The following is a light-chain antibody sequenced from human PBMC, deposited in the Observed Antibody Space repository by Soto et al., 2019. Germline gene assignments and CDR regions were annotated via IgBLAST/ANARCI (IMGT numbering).Light chain of an antibody. J-gene: IGLJ1*01. V-gene: IGLV2-8*01. Sequence: QSALTQPPSASGSPGQSVTISCTGTSSDVGAYNYLSWYQQHPGKAXXXXIYEVSKRPXGXPXXXXGXXXXXXXXXXXSGLQAEDEADYYCSSYAGSNNYVFGTGTKVTVL. CDR1: SSDVGAYNY. CDR2: EVS. CDR3: SSYAGSNNYV.